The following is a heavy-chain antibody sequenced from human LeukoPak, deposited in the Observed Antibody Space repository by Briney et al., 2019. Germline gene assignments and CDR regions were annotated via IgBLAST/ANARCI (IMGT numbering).Heavy chain of an antibody. D-gene: IGHD1-1*01. CDR1: GGTFSSYA. V-gene: IGHV1-69*01. Sequence: SVKVSCTASGGTFSSYAISWVRQAPGQGLEWMGGIIPIFGTANYAQKFQGRVTITADESTSTAYMELSGLRSEDTAVYYCAREAERDLYYFDYWGQGTLVTVSS. CDR3: AREAERDLYYFDY. J-gene: IGHJ4*02. CDR2: IIPIFGTA.